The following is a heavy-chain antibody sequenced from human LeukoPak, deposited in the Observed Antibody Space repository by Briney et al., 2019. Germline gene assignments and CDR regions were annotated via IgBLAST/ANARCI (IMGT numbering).Heavy chain of an antibody. V-gene: IGHV3-48*03. CDR3: ARDQYGSGDGYYMDL. J-gene: IGHJ6*03. CDR1: GFTFSSYD. Sequence: GGSLRLSCAASGFTFSSYDMNWVRQAPGKGLEWVSYISSSGITIFYADSVKGGFTISRDNAKNSLYLQMNSLRSEDTALYYCARDQYGSGDGYYMDLWGKGTTVTISS. D-gene: IGHD3-10*01. CDR2: ISSSGITI.